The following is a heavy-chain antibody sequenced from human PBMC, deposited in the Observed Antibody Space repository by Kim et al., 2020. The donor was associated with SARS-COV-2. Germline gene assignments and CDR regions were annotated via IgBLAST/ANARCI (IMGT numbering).Heavy chain of an antibody. CDR3: ARIVDTAMVN. Sequence: SETLSLTCTDSGGSISSYYWSWIRQPPGKGLEWIGYIYYSGSTNYNPSLKSRVTISVDTSKNQFSLKLSSVTAADTAVYYCARIVDTAMVNWGQGTLVTVSS. D-gene: IGHD5-18*01. CDR2: IYYSGST. CDR1: GGSISSYY. V-gene: IGHV4-59*01. J-gene: IGHJ4*02.